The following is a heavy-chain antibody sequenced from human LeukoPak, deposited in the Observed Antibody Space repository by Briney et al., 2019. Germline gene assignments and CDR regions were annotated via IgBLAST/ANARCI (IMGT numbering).Heavy chain of an antibody. J-gene: IGHJ4*02. CDR1: GGSISSYY. D-gene: IGHD2-21*02. CDR3: ARGSGYCGGDCYTDTPNDY. V-gene: IGHV4-59*12. CDR2: IYYSGST. Sequence: PSETLSLTCTVSGGSISSYYWSWIRQPPGKGLEWIGYIYYSGSTNYNPSLKSRVTISVDTSKNQFSLKLSSVTAADTAVYYCARGSGYCGGDCYTDTPNDYWGQGTLVTVSS.